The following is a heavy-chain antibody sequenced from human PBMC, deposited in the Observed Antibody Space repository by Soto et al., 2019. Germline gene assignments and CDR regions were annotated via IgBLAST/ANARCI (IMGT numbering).Heavy chain of an antibody. CDR2: ISSSGSTI. V-gene: IGHV3-48*03. CDR1: GFTFSSYE. J-gene: IGHJ4*02. Sequence: PGGSLRLSCAASGFTFSSYEMNWVRQAPGEGLEWVSYISSSGSTIYYADSVKGRFTISRDNAKNSLYLQMNSLRAEDTAVYYCARDPKRIAVAGIFDYWGQGTLVTVSS. CDR3: ARDPKRIAVAGIFDY. D-gene: IGHD6-19*01.